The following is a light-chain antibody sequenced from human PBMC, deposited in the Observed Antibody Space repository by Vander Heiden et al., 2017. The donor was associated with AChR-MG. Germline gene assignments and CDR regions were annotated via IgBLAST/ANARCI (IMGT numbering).Light chain of an antibody. CDR3: HQYNNWPRT. J-gene: IGKJ1*01. Sequence: EIVMTQSPATLSVSPGERATLSCRASQSVSSSLAWYQQKPGQAPRLLIYGASTRATGVPVRFSGSGSGTEFTLTISSLQSEDFAVYYCHQYNNWPRTFGQGTKVEIK. V-gene: IGKV3-15*01. CDR1: QSVSSS. CDR2: GAS.